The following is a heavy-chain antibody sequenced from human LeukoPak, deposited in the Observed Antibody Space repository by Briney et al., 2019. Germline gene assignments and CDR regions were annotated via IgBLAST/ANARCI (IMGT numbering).Heavy chain of an antibody. J-gene: IGHJ4*02. V-gene: IGHV4-34*01. CDR1: GGSFSGYY. Sequence: SETLSLTCAVYGGSFSGYYWSWIRQPPGKGLEWIGEINHSGSTNYNPSLKSRVTISVDTSKNQFSLKLSSVTAADTAVYYCARVKFGDYVWGSYRRSHFDYWGQGTLVTVSS. D-gene: IGHD3-16*02. CDR3: ARVKFGDYVWGSYRRSHFDY. CDR2: INHSGST.